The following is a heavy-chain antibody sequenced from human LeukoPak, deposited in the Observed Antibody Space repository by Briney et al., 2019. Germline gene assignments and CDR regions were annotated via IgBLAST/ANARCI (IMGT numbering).Heavy chain of an antibody. CDR3: ARQGWLRVSAPFDY. D-gene: IGHD5-12*01. Sequence: GRSLRLSCEASGFTFSSYGMHWVRQAPGKGLEWVAVISYDGSNKYYADSVKGRFTISRDNSKNTLYLQMNSLRTEDTAVYYCARQGWLRVSAPFDYWGQGTLVTVSS. CDR1: GFTFSSYG. V-gene: IGHV3-30*03. CDR2: ISYDGSNK. J-gene: IGHJ4*02.